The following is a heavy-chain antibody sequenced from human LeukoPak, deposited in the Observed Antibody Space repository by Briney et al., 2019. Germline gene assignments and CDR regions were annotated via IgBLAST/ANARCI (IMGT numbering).Heavy chain of an antibody. J-gene: IGHJ4*02. D-gene: IGHD4-17*01. CDR2: ISGSGGST. CDR3: ARVIGDGGPNRVYYFDY. V-gene: IGHV3-23*01. CDR1: GFTFSSYA. Sequence: GGSLRLSCAASGFTFSSYAMSWVRQAPGKGLEWVSAISGSGGSTYYADSVKGRFTISRDNSKNTLYLQMNSLRAEDTAVYYCARVIGDGGPNRVYYFDYWGQGTLVTVSS.